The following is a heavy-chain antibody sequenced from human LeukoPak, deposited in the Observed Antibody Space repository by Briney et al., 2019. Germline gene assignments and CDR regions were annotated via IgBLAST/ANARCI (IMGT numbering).Heavy chain of an antibody. Sequence: VKPSETLSLTCTVSGTSITSYYWNWIRQAPGQGPEWIGYGHLSGNTKYNPPLKSRITISVDTSKNQFSLRLSSVTAADTTVYFCAKWASDNRAFDLWGQGTLVTVSS. CDR2: GHLSGNT. J-gene: IGHJ4*02. V-gene: IGHV4-59*08. CDR1: GTSITSYY. D-gene: IGHD2-8*01. CDR3: AKWASDNRAFDL.